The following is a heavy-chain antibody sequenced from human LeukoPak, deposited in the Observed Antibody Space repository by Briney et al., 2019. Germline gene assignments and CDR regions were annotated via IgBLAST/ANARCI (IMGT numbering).Heavy chain of an antibody. CDR2: IRYDGSNK. Sequence: GGSLRLSCAASGFTFSSYGMHWVRQAPGKGLEWVAFIRYDGSNKYYADSVKGRFTISRDNSKNTLYLQMNSLRAEDTAVYYCARGGGWSNYFDYWGQGTLVTVSS. J-gene: IGHJ4*02. D-gene: IGHD6-19*01. CDR1: GFTFSSYG. V-gene: IGHV3-30*02. CDR3: ARGGGWSNYFDY.